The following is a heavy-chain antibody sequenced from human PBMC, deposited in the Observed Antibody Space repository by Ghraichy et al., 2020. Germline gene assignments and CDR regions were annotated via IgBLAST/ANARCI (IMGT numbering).Heavy chain of an antibody. V-gene: IGHV3-48*01. CDR3: SRASTRTFDY. J-gene: IGHJ4*02. Sequence: GGSLRLSCATSGFTFSVYNMHWVRQAPGKGLEWISYISTSSTDIYYADSVKGRFTISRDNAKNSLYRQMNSLRAEDTATYYCSRASTRTFDYWGQGTLVTVSS. CDR2: ISTSSTDI. D-gene: IGHD4-11*01. CDR1: GFTFSVYN.